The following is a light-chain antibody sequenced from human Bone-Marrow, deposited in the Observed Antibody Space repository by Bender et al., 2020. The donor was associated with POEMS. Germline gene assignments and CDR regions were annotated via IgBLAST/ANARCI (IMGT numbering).Light chain of an antibody. Sequence: QSAPTQPASVSGSLGQSITISCTGTSSDVGSYNLVSWYQQYPGKAPKVMIYDVTNRPLGVSNRFSGSKSGNSASLTISGLQAEDEGDYYCSSYTTANTVIFGGGTKLTVL. J-gene: IGLJ2*01. CDR3: SSYTTANTVI. CDR2: DVT. V-gene: IGLV2-14*02. CDR1: SSDVGSYNL.